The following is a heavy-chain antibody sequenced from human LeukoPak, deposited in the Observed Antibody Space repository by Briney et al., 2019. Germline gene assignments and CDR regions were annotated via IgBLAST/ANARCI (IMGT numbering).Heavy chain of an antibody. CDR1: GYTFTSYG. V-gene: IGHV1-8*02. J-gene: IGHJ4*02. CDR2: MNPNSGNT. D-gene: IGHD2-2*01. CDR3: ARGARYCSSTSCYGGEDY. Sequence: ASVKVSCKASGYTFTSYGISWVRQAPGQGLEWMGWMNPNSGNTGYAQKLQGRVTMTRNTSISTAYMELSSLRSEDTAVYYSARGARYCSSTSCYGGEDYWGQGTLVTVSS.